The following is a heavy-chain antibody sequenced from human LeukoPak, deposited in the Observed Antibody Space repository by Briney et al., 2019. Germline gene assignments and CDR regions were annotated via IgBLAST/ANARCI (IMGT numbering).Heavy chain of an antibody. CDR3: TSHGSSGHDPLT. Sequence: PSETLSLTCTVSGDSIRSYYWNWLRRPPGKGLEWIGYIYYTGSTSYNPSLKSRVTISLGTSKSQFSLRLTSVTAADTAVYYCTSHGSSGHDPLTWGQGTLVTVSS. D-gene: IGHD5-12*01. CDR2: IYYTGST. J-gene: IGHJ4*01. V-gene: IGHV4-59*08. CDR1: GDSIRSYY.